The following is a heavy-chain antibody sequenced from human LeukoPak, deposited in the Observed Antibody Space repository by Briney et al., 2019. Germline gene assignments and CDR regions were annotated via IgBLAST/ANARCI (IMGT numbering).Heavy chain of an antibody. Sequence: SETLSLTCTVSGGSISSGDYYWRWIRQHPGKGLEWTGYIYYSGSTYYNPSLNSRVTISVDTSKNQFSLKLSSVTAADTAVYYCAREVPSSSGYYLDYWGQGTLVTVSS. V-gene: IGHV4-31*03. CDR2: IYYSGST. CDR1: GGSISSGDYY. CDR3: AREVPSSSGYYLDY. D-gene: IGHD3-22*01. J-gene: IGHJ4*02.